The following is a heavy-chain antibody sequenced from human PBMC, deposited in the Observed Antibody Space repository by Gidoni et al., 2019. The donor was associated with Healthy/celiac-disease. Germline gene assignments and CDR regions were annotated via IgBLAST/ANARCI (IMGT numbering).Heavy chain of an antibody. CDR3: AILHPDYGGNPFDY. Sequence: EVQLVESGGGLVKPGGSLRLSCAASGFTFSSYSMNWVRQAPGKGLEWVSSISSSSSYIYYADSVKGRFTISRDNAKNSLYLQMNSLRAEDTAVYYCAILHPDYGGNPFDYWGQGTLVTVSS. CDR2: ISSSSSYI. V-gene: IGHV3-21*01. CDR1: GFTFSSYS. J-gene: IGHJ4*02. D-gene: IGHD4-17*01.